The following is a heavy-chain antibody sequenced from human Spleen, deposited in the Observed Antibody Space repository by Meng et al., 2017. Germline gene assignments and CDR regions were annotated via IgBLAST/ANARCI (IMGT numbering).Heavy chain of an antibody. CDR3: AGRKDLGNWFDP. CDR2: IYYSGST. D-gene: IGHD3-16*01. Sequence: PPLRGSGPGPVTPSETPSLTFTVSGGSISSSSYYWGWIRQPPGKGLEWIGSIYYSGSTYYNPSLKSLVTISLDTSKNQFSLKLRSVTAADTAFYYCAGRKDLGNWFDPWGQGTLVTVFS. J-gene: IGHJ5*02. CDR1: GGSISSSSYY. V-gene: IGHV4-39*07.